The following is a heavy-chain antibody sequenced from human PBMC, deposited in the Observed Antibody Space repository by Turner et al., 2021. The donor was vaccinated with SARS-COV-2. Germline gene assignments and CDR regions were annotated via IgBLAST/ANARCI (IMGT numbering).Heavy chain of an antibody. CDR2: ISVCAGST. J-gene: IGHJ5*02. CDR1: VFTFSSCA. D-gene: IGHD6-13*01. CDR3: AKDSSSWPPAYNWFDP. Sequence: EVHLLESGGGLVHPGGSLRLPCAASVFTFSSCAMRWVRQAPGKGLGWDAGISVCAGSTYDGDSVKGRFTNSRDNSKNTLYLQMDSLRAEDTAVYYCAKDSSSWPPAYNWFDPWGQGTLVTVSS. V-gene: IGHV3-23*01.